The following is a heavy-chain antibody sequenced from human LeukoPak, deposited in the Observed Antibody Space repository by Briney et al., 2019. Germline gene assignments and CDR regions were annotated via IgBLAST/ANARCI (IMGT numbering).Heavy chain of an antibody. Sequence: GGSLRLSCAASGFTFSSYEMNWVRQAPGKGLEWVSYISSSGSTIYYADSVKGRFTISRDNAKNSLYPQMNSLRAEDTAVYYCARQIYLGKIIVATTNYFDYWGQGTLVTVSS. CDR1: GFTFSSYE. J-gene: IGHJ4*02. D-gene: IGHD5-12*01. V-gene: IGHV3-48*03. CDR3: ARQIYLGKIIVATTNYFDY. CDR2: ISSSGSTI.